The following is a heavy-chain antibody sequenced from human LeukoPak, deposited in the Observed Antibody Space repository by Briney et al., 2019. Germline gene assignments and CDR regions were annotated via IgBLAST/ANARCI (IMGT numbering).Heavy chain of an antibody. D-gene: IGHD2-2*02. Sequence: PGGSLRLSCAASGFTFDDYGMSWVRQAPGKGLEWVSGINWNGGSTGYADSVKGQFTIFRDNAKNSLYLQMNSLRAEDTALYYCAKEALSRGIVVVPAAIPDWVYWGQGTLVTVSS. V-gene: IGHV3-20*04. CDR3: AKEALSRGIVVVPAAIPDWVY. J-gene: IGHJ4*02. CDR2: INWNGGST. CDR1: GFTFDDYG.